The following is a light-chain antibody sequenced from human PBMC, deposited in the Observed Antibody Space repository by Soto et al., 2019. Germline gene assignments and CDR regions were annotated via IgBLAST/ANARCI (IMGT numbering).Light chain of an antibody. J-gene: IGLJ1*01. Sequence: QSALTQLASVSGSPRQSITISCTETITDIGAYNYVSWYQQHPGKAPKLLIYGVSSRPSGVSNRFSGSKSGNAAYLTISGLQADDEAEYYCRSYTSSITPYVFGTGTKVTVL. CDR2: GVS. V-gene: IGLV2-14*01. CDR3: RSYTSSITPYV. CDR1: ITDIGAYNY.